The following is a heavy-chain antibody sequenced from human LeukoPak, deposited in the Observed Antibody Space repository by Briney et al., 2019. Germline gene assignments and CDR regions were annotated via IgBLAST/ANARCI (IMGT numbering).Heavy chain of an antibody. CDR1: GFTFSSNP. CDR2: IYSGGST. J-gene: IGHJ4*02. D-gene: IGHD5-24*01. V-gene: IGHV3-53*01. Sequence: GGSLRLSCAASGFTFSSNPMTWVRQAPGKGLEWVSVIYSGGSTYYADSVKGRFTISRDNSKNTLYLQMNSLRAEDTAVYYCARSRDGYNQGALDYWGQGTLVTVSS. CDR3: ARSRDGYNQGALDY.